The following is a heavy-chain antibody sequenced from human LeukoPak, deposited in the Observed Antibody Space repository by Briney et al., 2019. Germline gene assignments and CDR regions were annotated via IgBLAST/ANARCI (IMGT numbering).Heavy chain of an antibody. J-gene: IGHJ3*02. V-gene: IGHV4-38-2*02. Sequence: PSETLSLTCTVSGYSISSGYYWGWIRQPPGKGLEWIGSIYHSGSTYYNPSLKSRVTIPVDTSKNQFSLKLSSVTAADTAVYYCARQRTYYDFWSGYFTHRAFDIWGQGTMVTVSS. CDR2: IYHSGST. CDR1: GYSISSGYY. D-gene: IGHD3-3*01. CDR3: ARQRTYYDFWSGYFTHRAFDI.